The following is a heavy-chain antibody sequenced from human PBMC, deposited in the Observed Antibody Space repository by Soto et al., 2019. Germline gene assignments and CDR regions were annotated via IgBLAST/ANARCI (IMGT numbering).Heavy chain of an antibody. CDR2: TYYSGST. V-gene: IGHV4-30-4*02. CDR1: GGSITTGDYY. D-gene: IGHD6-6*01. Sequence: SETLSLTCSVSGGSITTGDYYWSWIRQPPGKGLEWLGYTYYSGSTYYTPSLKSRVTISVDPSKNQFSLNLSSVTAADTAVYYCARVGGGYSSSLHYSYYGMDGWGQGTTVTVSS. J-gene: IGHJ6*02. CDR3: ARVGGGYSSSLHYSYYGMDG.